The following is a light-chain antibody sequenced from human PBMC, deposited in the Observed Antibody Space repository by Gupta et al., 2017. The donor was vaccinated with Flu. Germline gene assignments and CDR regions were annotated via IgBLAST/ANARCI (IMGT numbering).Light chain of an antibody. CDR2: KDK. CDR1: EFGDKF. CDR3: QAWNSSTWI. Sequence: SPGRTATISCSGREFGDKFVCWHQQKTSPSLVLVIFKDKNRASRIPERFSGSDSANTATLTISETVAVDDYYYYCQAWNSSTWIFGGGTKLTVL. V-gene: IGLV3-1*01. J-gene: IGLJ2*01.